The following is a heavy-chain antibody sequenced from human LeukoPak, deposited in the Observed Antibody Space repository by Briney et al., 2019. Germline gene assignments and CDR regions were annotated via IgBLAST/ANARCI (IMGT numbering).Heavy chain of an antibody. D-gene: IGHD6-19*01. CDR1: GFTFSSYA. CDR3: AREYSSGWYTVGY. J-gene: IGHJ4*02. V-gene: IGHV3-30-3*01. CDR2: ISYDGSNK. Sequence: GRSLRLSCAASGFTFSSYAMHWVRQAPGKGLEWVAVISYDGSNKYYADSVKGRFTISRDNSKNTLYVQMNSLRAEGTAVYYCAREYSSGWYTVGYWGQGTLVTVSS.